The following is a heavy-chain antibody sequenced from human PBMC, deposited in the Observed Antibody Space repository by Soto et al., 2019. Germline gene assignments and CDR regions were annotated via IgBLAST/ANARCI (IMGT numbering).Heavy chain of an antibody. D-gene: IGHD4-17*01. V-gene: IGHV1-69*12. Sequence: QVQLVQSGAEVKKPGSSVKVSCKASGGTFSSYAISWVRQAPGQGLEWMGGIIPIFGTANYAQKFQGRVTINADESTSTAYMELSSLRSEDTAVYYCARDRLSPYGDRRLYYFDYWGQGTLVTVSS. CDR2: IIPIFGTA. CDR3: ARDRLSPYGDRRLYYFDY. J-gene: IGHJ4*02. CDR1: GGTFSSYA.